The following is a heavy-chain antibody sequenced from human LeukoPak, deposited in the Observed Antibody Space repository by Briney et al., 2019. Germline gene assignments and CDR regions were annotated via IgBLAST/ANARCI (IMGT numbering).Heavy chain of an antibody. J-gene: IGHJ4*02. CDR2: ISSSSSYI. V-gene: IGHV3-21*01. Sequence: GGSLRLSCAASGFTFSSYSMNWVRQAPGKGLEWVSSISSSSSYIYYADSVKGRFTISRDNAKNSLYLQMNSLRAEDTAVYYCARGTSGCSYDELPSFDYWGQGTLVTVSS. D-gene: IGHD5-18*01. CDR3: ARGTSGCSYDELPSFDY. CDR1: GFTFSSYS.